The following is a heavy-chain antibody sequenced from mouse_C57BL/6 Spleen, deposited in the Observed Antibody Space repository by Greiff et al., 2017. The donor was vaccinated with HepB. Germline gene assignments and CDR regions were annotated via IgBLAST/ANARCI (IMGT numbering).Heavy chain of an antibody. V-gene: IGHV6-3*01. D-gene: IGHD2-2*01. J-gene: IGHJ4*01. CDR2: IRLKSDNYAT. Sequence: DVMLVESGGGLVQPGGSMKLSCVASGFTFSNYWMNWVRQSPEKGLEWVAQIRLKSDNYATHYAESVKGRFTISRDDSKSSVYLQMNNLRAEDTGIYYCTDNYGYDGDYYAMDYWGQGTSVTVSS. CDR1: GFTFSNYW. CDR3: TDNYGYDGDYYAMDY.